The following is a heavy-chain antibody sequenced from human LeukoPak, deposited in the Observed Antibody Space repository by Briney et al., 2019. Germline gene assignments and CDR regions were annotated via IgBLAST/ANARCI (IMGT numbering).Heavy chain of an antibody. CDR3: AREGSYPSYGMDV. V-gene: IGHV4-61*08. D-gene: IGHD1-26*01. CDR1: GGSISSGGYY. J-gene: IGHJ6*02. Sequence: SETLSLTCTVSGGSISSGGYYWSWIRQHPGKGLEWIGYIYYSGSTNYNPSLKSRITISVDTSKDQFSLKLSSVTAADTAVYYCAREGSYPSYGMDVWGQGTTVTVSS. CDR2: IYYSGST.